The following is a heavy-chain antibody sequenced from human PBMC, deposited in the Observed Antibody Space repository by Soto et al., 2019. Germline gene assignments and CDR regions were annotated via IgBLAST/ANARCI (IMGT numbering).Heavy chain of an antibody. Sequence: EVQLLESGGGLVQPGGSLRLSCAASGFTFSSYAMSWVRQAPGKGLEWVSAISGSGGSTYYADSVKGRFTISRDNSKNTLYLQMNSLRDEDTAVYYCAPSRDNNPPGFQHWGQGTLVTVSS. CDR1: GFTFSSYA. J-gene: IGHJ1*01. CDR3: APSRDNNPPGFQH. D-gene: IGHD1-1*01. V-gene: IGHV3-23*01. CDR2: ISGSGGST.